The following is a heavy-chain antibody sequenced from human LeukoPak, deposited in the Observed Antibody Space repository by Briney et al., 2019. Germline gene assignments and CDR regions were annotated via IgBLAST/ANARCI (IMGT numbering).Heavy chain of an antibody. J-gene: IGHJ2*01. CDR1: GFTFSSYA. D-gene: IGHD4-17*01. CDR2: ISGSGGST. CDR3: AKEDYGDIYWYFDL. Sequence: GGSLRLSCAASGFTFSSYAMSWVRQAPGKGLEWVSAISGSGGSTYYADSVKGRFTISRDNSKNTLYLQMNSLRVQDTAVYYCAKEDYGDIYWYFDLWGRGTLVTVPS. V-gene: IGHV3-23*01.